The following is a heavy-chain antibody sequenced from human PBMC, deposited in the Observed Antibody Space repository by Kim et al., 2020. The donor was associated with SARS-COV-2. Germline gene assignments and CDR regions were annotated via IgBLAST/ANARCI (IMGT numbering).Heavy chain of an antibody. CDR3: PRGEPIPI. CDR2: IYHSGST. CDR1: GYSISNGYS. Sequence: SETLSLICTVSGYSISNGYSWVWFRQPPGKGLEWIGNIYHSGSTRSNPSLQSRVTISLDTSKKQFSLSLTSVTAADTAVYYCPRGEPIPIWGQGTMVTVS. V-gene: IGHV4-38-2*02. D-gene: IGHD2-21*01. J-gene: IGHJ3*02.